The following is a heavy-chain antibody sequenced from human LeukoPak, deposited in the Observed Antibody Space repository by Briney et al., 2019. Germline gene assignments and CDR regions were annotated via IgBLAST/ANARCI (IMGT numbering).Heavy chain of an antibody. J-gene: IGHJ2*01. CDR1: GGSISSSSYY. D-gene: IGHD5-18*01. CDR3: ARVKSWIQLWTAGWYFDL. Sequence: SETLSLTCTVSGGSISSSSYYWGWIRQPPGKGLEWIGSIYYSGSTYYNPSLKSRVTISVDTSRNQFSLKLSSVTAADTAVYYCARVKSWIQLWTAGWYFDLWGRGTLVTVSS. V-gene: IGHV4-39*07. CDR2: IYYSGST.